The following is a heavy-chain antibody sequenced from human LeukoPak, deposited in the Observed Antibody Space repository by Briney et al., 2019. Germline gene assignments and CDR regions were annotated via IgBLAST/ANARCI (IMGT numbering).Heavy chain of an antibody. V-gene: IGHV4-4*07. J-gene: IGHJ4*02. Sequence: PSETLSLTCAVYGGSFSGYYWSWIRQPAGKGLEWIGRIYTSGSTNYNPSLKSRVTMSVDTSKNQFSLKLSSVTAADTAVYYCARDENYYDSSGYLVYYFDYWGQGTLVTVSS. D-gene: IGHD3-22*01. CDR3: ARDENYYDSSGYLVYYFDY. CDR1: GGSFSGYY. CDR2: IYTSGST.